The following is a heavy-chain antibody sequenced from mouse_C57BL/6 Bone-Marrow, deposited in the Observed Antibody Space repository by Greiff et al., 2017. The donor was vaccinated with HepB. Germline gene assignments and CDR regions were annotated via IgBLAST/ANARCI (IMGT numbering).Heavy chain of an antibody. CDR3: ARYSNYDYYAMDY. D-gene: IGHD2-5*01. CDR1: GFTFSDYY. CDR2: ISNGGGST. Sequence: EVNVVESGGGLVQPGGSLKLSCAASGFTFSDYYMYWVRQTPEKRLEWVAYISNGGGSTYYPDTVKGRFTISRDNAKNTLYLQMSRLKSEDTAMYYCARYSNYDYYAMDYWGQGTSVTVSS. J-gene: IGHJ4*01. V-gene: IGHV5-12*01.